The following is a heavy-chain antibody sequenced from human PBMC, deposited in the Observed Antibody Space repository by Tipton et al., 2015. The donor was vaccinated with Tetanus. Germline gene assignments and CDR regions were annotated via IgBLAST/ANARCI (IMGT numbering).Heavy chain of an antibody. CDR3: ARASGCSSTSCYRRDYYGMDV. D-gene: IGHD2-2*01. V-gene: IGHV4-34*01. J-gene: IGHJ6*02. CDR2: INHSGST. CDR1: GGSFSGYY. Sequence: TLSLTCAVYGGSFSGYYWSWIRQPPGKGLEWIGEINHSGSTNYNPSLKSRVTISVDTSKNHFSLKLSSVTAADTAVYYCARASGCSSTSCYRRDYYGMDVWGQGTTVTVSS.